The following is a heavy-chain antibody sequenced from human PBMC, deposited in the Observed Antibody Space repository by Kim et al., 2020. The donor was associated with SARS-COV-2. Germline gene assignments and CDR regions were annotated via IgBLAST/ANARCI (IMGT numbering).Heavy chain of an antibody. CDR2: GDTT. J-gene: IGHJ4*02. CDR3: ANPRQPDY. Sequence: GDTTTYADSVKGRFTGSRDNSKNTLDLQMSSLRAEDTAIYYCANPRQPDYWGQGTLVTVSS. V-gene: IGHV3-23*01. D-gene: IGHD6-13*01.